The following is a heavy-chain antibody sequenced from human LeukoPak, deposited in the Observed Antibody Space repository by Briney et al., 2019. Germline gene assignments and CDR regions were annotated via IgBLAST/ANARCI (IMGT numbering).Heavy chain of an antibody. V-gene: IGHV4-59*01. CDR2: IYYSGST. J-gene: IGHJ4*02. CDR1: GGSISSYY. Sequence: MSSETLSLTCTVSGGSISSYYWSWIRQPPGKGLEWIGYIYYSGSTNYNPSLKSRVTISVDTSKNQFSLKLSSVTAADTAVYYCARGYYGSGSYYRDWGQGTLVTVSS. D-gene: IGHD3-10*01. CDR3: ARGYYGSGSYYRD.